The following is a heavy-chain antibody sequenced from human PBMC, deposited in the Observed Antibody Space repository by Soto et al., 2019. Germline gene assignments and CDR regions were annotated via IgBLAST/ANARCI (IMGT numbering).Heavy chain of an antibody. V-gene: IGHV4-34*01. CDR3: ARGWGRIFDY. Sequence: QVPLQQWGAGLLKPSETLSLTCAVYGGSFSGYYWNWIRQPPGKGLEWIGEINHSGSTNYNPSLKSRVTLSVDTSKNQFSLKLSSVTAAATAVYYCARGWGRIFDYWGQGTLVTVSS. D-gene: IGHD7-27*01. CDR1: GGSFSGYY. J-gene: IGHJ4*02. CDR2: INHSGST.